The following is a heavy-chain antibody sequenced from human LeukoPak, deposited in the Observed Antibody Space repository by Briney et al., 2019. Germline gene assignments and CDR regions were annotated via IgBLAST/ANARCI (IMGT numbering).Heavy chain of an antibody. Sequence: ASVKVSCKASGYTFSGSGWYLYWLRQAPGQGLECLGWIYPNNGATSYAQKFQGRVAMTRDTSVSTAYMELSRLRPDDTAVYFCARDGPAQMVEFDNWGQGTLVTVSS. CDR1: GYTFSGSGWY. CDR2: IYPNNGAT. V-gene: IGHV1-2*02. CDR3: ARDGPAQMVEFDN. J-gene: IGHJ4*02. D-gene: IGHD3-10*01.